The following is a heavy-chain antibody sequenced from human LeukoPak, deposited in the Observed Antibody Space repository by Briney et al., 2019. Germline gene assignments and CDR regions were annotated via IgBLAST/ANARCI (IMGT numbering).Heavy chain of an antibody. V-gene: IGHV4-34*01. CDR3: ARGQLLVVVPAAIRTDYFDY. CDR2: INHSGST. J-gene: IGHJ4*02. D-gene: IGHD2-2*02. Sequence: SETLSLTCAVYGGSFSGYYWSWIRQPPGKGLEWMGEINHSGSTNYNPSLKSRVTISVDTSKNQFSLKLSSVTAADTAVYYCARGQLLVVVPAAIRTDYFDYWGQGTLVTVSS. CDR1: GGSFSGYY.